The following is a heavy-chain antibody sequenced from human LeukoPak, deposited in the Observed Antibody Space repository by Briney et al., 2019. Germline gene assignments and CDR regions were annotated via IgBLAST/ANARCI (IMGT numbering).Heavy chain of an antibody. CDR2: ISSSSSYT. CDR3: ARAPVATMADY. Sequence: GGSLRLSCAASGFTFSSYSMNWVRQAPGKGLEWVSSISSSSSYTNYADSVKGRFTISRDNAKNSLYLQMNSLRAEDTAVYYCARAPVATMADYWGQGTLVTVSS. CDR1: GFTFSSYS. D-gene: IGHD5-12*01. J-gene: IGHJ4*02. V-gene: IGHV3-21*01.